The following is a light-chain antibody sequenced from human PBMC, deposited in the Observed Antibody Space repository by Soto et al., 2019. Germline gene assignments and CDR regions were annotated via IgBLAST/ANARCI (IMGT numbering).Light chain of an antibody. Sequence: QLVLTQPPSASETPGQRVTISCSGSSSNIGSNYVYWYQQLPGTAPKLLIYRNNQRPSGVPDRFSGSKSGTSASLAISGLRSEDEADYYCAAWDDSLSAVVFGGRTKLTVL. CDR1: SSNIGSNY. J-gene: IGLJ2*01. CDR2: RNN. CDR3: AAWDDSLSAVV. V-gene: IGLV1-47*01.